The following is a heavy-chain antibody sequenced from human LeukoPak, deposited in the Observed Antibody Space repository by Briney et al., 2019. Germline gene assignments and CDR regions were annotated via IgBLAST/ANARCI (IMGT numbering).Heavy chain of an antibody. D-gene: IGHD3-9*01. CDR1: GGTFSSYA. Sequence: SVKVSCKASGGTFSSYAISWVRQAPGQGLEWMGGIIPIFGTANYAQKFQGRVTITADESTSTAYMELSSLRSEDTAVYYCARGRFDILTGYYLGHYYFDYWGQGTLVTVSS. V-gene: IGHV1-69*13. CDR2: IIPIFGTA. CDR3: ARGRFDILTGYYLGHYYFDY. J-gene: IGHJ4*02.